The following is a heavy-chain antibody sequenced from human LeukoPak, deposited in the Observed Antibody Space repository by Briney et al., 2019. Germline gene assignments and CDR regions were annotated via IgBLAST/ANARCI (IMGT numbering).Heavy chain of an antibody. J-gene: IGHJ6*02. CDR3: GRDKGDGSYYGMDV. CDR2: ISGRGGYI. CDR1: GLTFSGYS. D-gene: IGHD5-24*01. Sequence: GGSLRLSCAASGLTFSGYSMNWVRQAPGKGLEWVSSISGRGGYIFYADSVKGRFTISRDNAKNSPYLQMNSLRVEDTAVYYCGRDKGDGSYYGMDVWGQGTTVIVSS. V-gene: IGHV3-21*01.